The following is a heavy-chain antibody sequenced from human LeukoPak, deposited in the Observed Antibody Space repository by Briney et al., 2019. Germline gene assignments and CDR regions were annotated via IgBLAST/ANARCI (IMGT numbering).Heavy chain of an antibody. CDR3: ARGPLWSGFDY. CDR1: GFTFSSYW. CDR2: VYSGDTT. Sequence: GSLRLSCAASGFTFSSYWVHWVRQAPGKGLEWVSIVYSGDTTYYADSVKGRFTISRDNSKNTLYLQMNSLRAEDTAVYYCARGPLWSGFDYWGQGTLVTVSS. D-gene: IGHD3-3*01. V-gene: IGHV3-53*01. J-gene: IGHJ4*02.